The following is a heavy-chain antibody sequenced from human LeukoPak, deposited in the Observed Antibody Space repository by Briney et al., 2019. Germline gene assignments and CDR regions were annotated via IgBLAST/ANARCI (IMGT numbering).Heavy chain of an antibody. Sequence: SETLSLTCTVSGGSVNSGGYYWSWIRQPAGKGLEWIGRIYTGGSTNYSPSLRSRVTISLDTSNNQFSLNLTSVTAADTAVYYCARGIGGHSYYFVYWGQGTPVTVSS. V-gene: IGHV4-61*02. CDR3: ARGIGGHSYYFVY. D-gene: IGHD5-18*01. J-gene: IGHJ4*01. CDR2: IYTGGST. CDR1: GGSVNSGGYY.